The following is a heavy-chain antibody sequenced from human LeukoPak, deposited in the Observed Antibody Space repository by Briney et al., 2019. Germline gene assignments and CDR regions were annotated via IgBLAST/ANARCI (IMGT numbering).Heavy chain of an antibody. J-gene: IGHJ4*02. CDR1: GFTFSSYA. Sequence: GGSLRLSCAASGFTFSSYAMSRVRQAPGKGLEWVSGISTSGGSSSYADSVKGRFTISRDNPRNTLYMQMNSLRAEDTALYYCAIMHPYYDGSGYWVQWGQGTLVTVSS. CDR3: AIMHPYYDGSGYWVQ. D-gene: IGHD3-22*01. V-gene: IGHV3-23*01. CDR2: ISTSGGSS.